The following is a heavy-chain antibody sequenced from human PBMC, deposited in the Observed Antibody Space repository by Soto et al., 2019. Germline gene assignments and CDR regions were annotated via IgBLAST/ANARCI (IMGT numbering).Heavy chain of an antibody. D-gene: IGHD6-13*01. CDR3: ATYSQVDP. CDR2: ISYDGRIK. Sequence: QVQLVESGGGVVQPGRSLRLSCAASGFTFSTYAMHWVRQAPGKGLEWVAVISYDGRIKYSADSVKGRFTISRDNSKNTLYLRMNSLRAENTNGYFCATYSQVDPRGQGTLVTVSS. CDR1: GFTFSTYA. J-gene: IGHJ5*02. V-gene: IGHV3-30*04.